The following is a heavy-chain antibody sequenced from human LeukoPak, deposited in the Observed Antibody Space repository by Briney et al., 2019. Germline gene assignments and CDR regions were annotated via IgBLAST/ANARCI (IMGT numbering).Heavy chain of an antibody. J-gene: IGHJ4*02. Sequence: ASETLSLTCAVYGGSFSGYYWSWIRQPPGKGLEWIGEINHSGSTNYNPSLKSRVTISVDTSKNQFSLKLSSVTAADTAVYYCAREGVDIVVVPAAMVYWGQGTLVTVSS. D-gene: IGHD2-2*03. CDR2: INHSGST. CDR3: AREGVDIVVVPAAMVY. V-gene: IGHV4-34*01. CDR1: GGSFSGYY.